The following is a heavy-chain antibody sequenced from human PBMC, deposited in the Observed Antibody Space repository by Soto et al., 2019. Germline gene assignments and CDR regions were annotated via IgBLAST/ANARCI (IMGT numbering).Heavy chain of an antibody. D-gene: IGHD2-15*01. CDR3: ARGEGYWSGCTCFRLFDP. CDR1: RYTFTKYA. Sequence: QVQLVQSGAEVKKPGASLKLSCKASRYTFTKYAIHWVRQAPGQSVEWMGWINGGSGNTKYSQKFQGRVSFSRDTSPSTAYMELSSLRFEDTGVYYWARGEGYWSGCTCFRLFDPWGQGTLVTVSA. CDR2: INGGSGNT. V-gene: IGHV1-3*01. J-gene: IGHJ5*01.